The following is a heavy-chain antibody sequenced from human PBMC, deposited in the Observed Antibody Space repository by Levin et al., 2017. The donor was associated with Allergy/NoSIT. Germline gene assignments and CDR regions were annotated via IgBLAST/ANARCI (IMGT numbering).Heavy chain of an antibody. J-gene: IGHJ4*02. CDR2: ISSTSSTI. CDR3: ARSRVRATYYFDY. Sequence: PGESLKISCEASGFPFNDYSMNWVRQAPGKGLEWVAYISSTSSTINYADSVKGRFTISRDKAKNSLFLQMNSLRDEDTAVYYCARSRVRATYYFDYWGQGTLVTVSS. V-gene: IGHV3-48*02. CDR1: GFPFNDYS. D-gene: IGHD1-1*01.